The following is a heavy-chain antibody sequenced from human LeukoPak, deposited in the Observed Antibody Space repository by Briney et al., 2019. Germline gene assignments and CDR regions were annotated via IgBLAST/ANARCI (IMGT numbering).Heavy chain of an antibody. D-gene: IGHD2-2*02. Sequence: GGSLRLSCAASGFTFSSYAMSWVCQAPGKGLEWVSAISGSGGSTYYADSVKGRFTISRDNSKNTLYLQMNGLRAEDTAVYYCAKGVVPAAIRGNWFDPWGQGTLVTVSS. CDR1: GFTFSSYA. CDR2: ISGSGGST. CDR3: AKGVVPAAIRGNWFDP. V-gene: IGHV3-23*01. J-gene: IGHJ5*02.